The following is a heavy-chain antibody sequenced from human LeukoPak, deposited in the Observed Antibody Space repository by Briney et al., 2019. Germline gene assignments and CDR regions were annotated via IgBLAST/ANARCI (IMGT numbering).Heavy chain of an antibody. CDR1: GGSFSGYY. J-gene: IGHJ4*02. CDR3: ARVATMDYSYDY. Sequence: SETLSLTCAVYGGSFSGYYWSWIRQPPGKGLEWIGEINHSGSTNYIPSLKSRVTISVDTSKNQFSLKLSSVTAADTAVYYCARVATMDYSYDYWGQGTLVTVSS. D-gene: IGHD4/OR15-4a*01. V-gene: IGHV4-34*01. CDR2: INHSGST.